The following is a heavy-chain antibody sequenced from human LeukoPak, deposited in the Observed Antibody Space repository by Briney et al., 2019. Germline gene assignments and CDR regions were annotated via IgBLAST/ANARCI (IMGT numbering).Heavy chain of an antibody. Sequence: GGSLRLSCAASGFTFSSYWMNWARQAPGKGLEWVASINHNGNVNYYVDSVKGRFTISRDNAKNSLYLQINSLRAEDTAVYFCARDRVTNSYDYYGLDVWGQGTTVSVSS. CDR1: GFTFSSYW. D-gene: IGHD3-10*01. CDR2: INHNGNVN. J-gene: IGHJ6*02. CDR3: ARDRVTNSYDYYGLDV. V-gene: IGHV3-7*03.